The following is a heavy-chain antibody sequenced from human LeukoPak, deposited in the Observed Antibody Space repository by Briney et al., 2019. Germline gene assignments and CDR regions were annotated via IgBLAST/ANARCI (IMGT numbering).Heavy chain of an antibody. Sequence: GGSLRLSCAASGFTFSDYSMNWVRQAPGKGLEWVSYISSSSSTIYYADSVKGRFTISRDSAKNLLYLQMNSLRAEDTAVYYCARGATVTTTSAFDFWGQGTMVTVSS. CDR2: ISSSSSTI. V-gene: IGHV3-48*01. D-gene: IGHD4-17*01. J-gene: IGHJ3*01. CDR3: ARGATVTTTSAFDF. CDR1: GFTFSDYS.